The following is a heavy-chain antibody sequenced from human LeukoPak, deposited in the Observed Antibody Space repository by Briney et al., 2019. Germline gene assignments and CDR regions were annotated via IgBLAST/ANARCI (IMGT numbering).Heavy chain of an antibody. D-gene: IGHD3-22*01. CDR1: GGSISSSSYY. CDR2: IYYSGST. Sequence: SETLSLTCTVSGGSISSSSYYWGWIRQPPGKGLEWIGSIYYSGSTYYNPSLKSRVTISVDTSKNQFSLKLSSVTAADTAVYYCASDREDYYDSSGYGSWGQGTLVTVSS. V-gene: IGHV4-39*01. CDR3: ASDREDYYDSSGYGS. J-gene: IGHJ4*02.